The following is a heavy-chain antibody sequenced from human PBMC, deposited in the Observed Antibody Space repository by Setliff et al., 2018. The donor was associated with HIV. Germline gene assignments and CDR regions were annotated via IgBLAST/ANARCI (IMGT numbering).Heavy chain of an antibody. Sequence: SETLSLTCAVYGGSFSGYYWNWIRQPPGKGLEWIGEINHSGSTKFNPSLKSRVTISVDTSKNQFSLKLSSVTAADTAVYYCARAAGYSSQLSNFDYWGQGTLVTVSS. V-gene: IGHV4-34*01. CDR3: ARAAGYSSQLSNFDY. J-gene: IGHJ4*02. CDR1: GGSFSGYY. D-gene: IGHD6-13*01. CDR2: INHSGST.